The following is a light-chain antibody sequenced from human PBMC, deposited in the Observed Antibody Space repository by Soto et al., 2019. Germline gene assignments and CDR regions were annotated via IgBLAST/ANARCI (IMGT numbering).Light chain of an antibody. Sequence: EVVMTQSPATLSVSPGERATLSCRASQSISDNLAWYQQTPGQVPRLLIYDASTRATGIPARFSGSGSGTEFTLTISSLQSEDFAVYFCQQYNNWPPSWTFXQGTKVDIK. J-gene: IGKJ1*01. CDR2: DAS. CDR1: QSISDN. CDR3: QQYNNWPPSWT. V-gene: IGKV3-15*01.